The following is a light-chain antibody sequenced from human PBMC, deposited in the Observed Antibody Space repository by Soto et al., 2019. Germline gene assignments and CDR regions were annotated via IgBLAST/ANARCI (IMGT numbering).Light chain of an antibody. V-gene: IGKV1-39*01. CDR2: AAS. CDR1: QSISTY. CDR3: QQSYTIPYT. J-gene: IGKJ2*01. Sequence: DIQMTQSPSSLPASVGDRVTLTCRASQSISTYLNWYQQKPGKAPKLLIHAASTVQSGVPSRLSGSGSGTDFTLTISSLQPEDFATYYCQQSYTIPYTFGQGTKLEIK.